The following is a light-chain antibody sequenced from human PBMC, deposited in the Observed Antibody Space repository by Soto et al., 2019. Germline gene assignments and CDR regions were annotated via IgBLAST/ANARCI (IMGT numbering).Light chain of an antibody. CDR3: QQTYNGPFT. CDR2: SAS. Sequence: DIQMTQSPSSLAASVGDRFTVTCRAGQSITRYLNWYQQRPGKAPKPLIYSASTLQTGVPSRFSGSGSGTDFTLTISSLQPEDFATYYGQQTYNGPFTSGSGTTVDI. V-gene: IGKV1-39*01. CDR1: QSITRY. J-gene: IGKJ3*01.